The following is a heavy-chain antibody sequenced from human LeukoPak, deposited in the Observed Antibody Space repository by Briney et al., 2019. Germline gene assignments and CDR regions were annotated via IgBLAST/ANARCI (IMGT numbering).Heavy chain of an antibody. CDR1: GGSFSGYY. V-gene: IGHV4-59*01. CDR2: IYYSGST. J-gene: IGHJ5*02. D-gene: IGHD2-21*01. Sequence: SETLSLTCAVYGGSFSGYYWSWIRQSPGKGLEWIGYIYYSGSTNYNPSLKNRVTISVDTSRNQFSLKLSSVTAADTAVYYCAREHLEIAVEGSSWFDPWGQGTLVTVSS. CDR3: AREHLEIAVEGSSWFDP.